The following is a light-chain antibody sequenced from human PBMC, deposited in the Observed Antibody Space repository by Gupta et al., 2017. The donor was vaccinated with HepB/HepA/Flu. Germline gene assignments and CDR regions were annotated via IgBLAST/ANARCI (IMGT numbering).Light chain of an antibody. J-gene: IGLJ3*02. CDR3: TSFTRSTSTLVL. CDR2: DVT. Sequence: QSALTQPASVSGSPGQSITISCTGTSSDVGGYHSVSWYQQYPGKAPKLLIYDVTARPSGISTRFSASKSGNTASLTISGLQTEDEADYFCTSFTRSTSTLVLFGGGTKLNVI. CDR1: SSDVGGYHS. V-gene: IGLV2-14*03.